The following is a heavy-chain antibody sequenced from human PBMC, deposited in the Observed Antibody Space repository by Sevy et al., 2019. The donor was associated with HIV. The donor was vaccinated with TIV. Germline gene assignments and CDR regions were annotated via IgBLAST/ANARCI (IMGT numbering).Heavy chain of an antibody. D-gene: IGHD6-13*01. J-gene: IGHJ5*02. CDR3: ASSLAAAENWFDP. V-gene: IGHV3-48*01. CDR2: ISGSSTTI. CDR1: GFTFREYS. Sequence: GGSLRLSCVGSGFTFREYSMNWVRQAPGKGLEWVSYISGSSTTIEHADSVKGRFSISRDNADNSVFLQMNRLRVEDTAVYYCASSLAAAENWFDPWGQGTLVTVSS.